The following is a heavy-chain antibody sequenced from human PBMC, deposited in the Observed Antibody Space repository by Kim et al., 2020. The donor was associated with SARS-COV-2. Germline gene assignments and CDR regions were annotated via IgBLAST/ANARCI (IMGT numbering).Heavy chain of an antibody. Sequence: SETLSLICTVSGGSVTGGDYSWSWIRQSAGKGLEWLGYIYSNGSTFYNPSLKSRLVISSDESKNLFSLRLNSVTSADTAVYYCARSHPYYYDSSELDYWG. CDR1: GGSVTGGDYS. CDR2: IYSNGST. V-gene: IGHV4-30-4*01. J-gene: IGHJ4*01. CDR3: ARSHPYYYDSSELDY. D-gene: IGHD3-22*01.